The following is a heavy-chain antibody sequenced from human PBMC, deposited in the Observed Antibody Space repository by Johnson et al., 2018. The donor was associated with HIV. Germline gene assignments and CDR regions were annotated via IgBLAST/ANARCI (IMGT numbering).Heavy chain of an antibody. CDR3: ARDLAPSGYVVDAFDL. Sequence: QVQLVESGGGVVQPGRSLRLSCAASGFTFSSYAMHWVRQAPGKGLEWVAVISYDGGDKYYAESVKGRFTISRDNSKNTLYLQINSLRAEDTAVYYCARDLAPSGYVVDAFDLWGQGTMVTVSS. CDR1: GFTFSSYA. D-gene: IGHD5-12*01. CDR2: ISYDGGDK. V-gene: IGHV3-30*03. J-gene: IGHJ3*01.